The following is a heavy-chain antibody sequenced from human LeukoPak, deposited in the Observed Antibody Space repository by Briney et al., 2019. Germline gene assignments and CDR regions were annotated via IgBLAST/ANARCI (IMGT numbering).Heavy chain of an antibody. D-gene: IGHD3-10*01. CDR2: IHAGGTT. Sequence: PGGSLRLSCAVSGFTVSSNYMNWVRQAPGKGLEWVSVIHAGGTTFYADSVKGRFTISRDNSKNTLYLQMNSLRAEDRAVYYCAKGTKGYYGSGTFYISRDHFISRWGQGTLVTVSS. J-gene: IGHJ4*02. CDR3: AKGTKGYYGSGTFYISRDHFISR. CDR1: GFTVSSNY. V-gene: IGHV3-53*05.